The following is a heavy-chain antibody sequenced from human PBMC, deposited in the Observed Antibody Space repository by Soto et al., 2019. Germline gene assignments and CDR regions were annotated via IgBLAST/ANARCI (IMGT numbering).Heavy chain of an antibody. V-gene: IGHV1-3*01. CDR2: INAGNGNT. Sequence: QVQLVQSGAEVKKPGASVKVSCKASGYTFTSYAMHWVRQAPGQRLERMGWINAGNGNTKYSQKFQGRVTITRDTSASTAYMELSSLRSEDTAVYYCAGITDSSGWDDDAFDIWGQGTMVTVSS. J-gene: IGHJ3*02. CDR1: GYTFTSYA. CDR3: AGITDSSGWDDDAFDI. D-gene: IGHD6-19*01.